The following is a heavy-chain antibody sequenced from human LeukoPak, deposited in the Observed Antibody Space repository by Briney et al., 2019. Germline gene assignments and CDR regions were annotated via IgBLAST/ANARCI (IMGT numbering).Heavy chain of an antibody. CDR2: INSDGSST. Sequence: QTGGSLRLSCAASGFSFSSYEMNWVRQAPGKGLVWVSRINSDGSSTSYADSVKGRFTISRDNAKNTLYLQMNSLRAEDTAVYYCARARRNYDIDYWGQGTLVTVSS. V-gene: IGHV3-74*01. D-gene: IGHD3-22*01. CDR1: GFSFSSYE. CDR3: ARARRNYDIDY. J-gene: IGHJ4*02.